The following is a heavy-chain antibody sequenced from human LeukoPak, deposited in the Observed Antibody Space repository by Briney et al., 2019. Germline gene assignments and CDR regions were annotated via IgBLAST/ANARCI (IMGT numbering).Heavy chain of an antibody. Sequence: PGGSLRLSCVASGFILDDYAMHWVRQAPGKGPEWVPGISWNSGTIGYADSVKGRFTISRDNAKGSLYLQMNSLRADDTALYYCVKDSNINWNPLSGVFDIWGQGARVIVSS. CDR3: VKDSNINWNPLSGVFDI. V-gene: IGHV3-9*01. CDR1: GFILDDYA. J-gene: IGHJ3*02. CDR2: ISWNSGTI. D-gene: IGHD1-20*01.